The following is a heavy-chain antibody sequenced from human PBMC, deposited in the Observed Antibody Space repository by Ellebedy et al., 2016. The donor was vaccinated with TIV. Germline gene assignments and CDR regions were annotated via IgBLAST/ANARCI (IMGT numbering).Heavy chain of an antibody. Sequence: GGSLRLSXTASGFNFSNYAMTWVRQAPGKGLEWVSTISGSGGGTYYADSVKGRFTVSRDNSRNTLYLQMSSLRAEDTATYYCAKDRPATSSSHMDVWGRGTTVTVSS. V-gene: IGHV3-23*01. CDR3: AKDRPATSSSHMDV. J-gene: IGHJ6*03. CDR2: ISGSGGGT. CDR1: GFNFSNYA. D-gene: IGHD6-6*01.